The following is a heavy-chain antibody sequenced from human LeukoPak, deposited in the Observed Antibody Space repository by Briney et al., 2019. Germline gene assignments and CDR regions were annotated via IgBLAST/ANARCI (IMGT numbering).Heavy chain of an antibody. V-gene: IGHV3-23*01. CDR2: ISGSGGTN. CDR3: ARPITLIVVVTHFN. CDR1: GFTFSSYA. Sequence: GGSLRLSCAASGFTFSSYAMSGVRQARGKGLEWVSGISGSGGTNYYAAPVKGLFTISRANNKNTLYMQMNSPRAEETAVYYCARPITLIVVVTHFNWGQGTLVTVSS. J-gene: IGHJ1*01. D-gene: IGHD3-22*01.